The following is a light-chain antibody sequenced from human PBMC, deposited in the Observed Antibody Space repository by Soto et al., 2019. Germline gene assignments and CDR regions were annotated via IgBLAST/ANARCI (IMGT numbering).Light chain of an antibody. CDR3: QQSDSTPYT. J-gene: IGKJ2*01. CDR2: DAS. Sequence: DIQMTQFPSSLSAFVGDRATFTCGASQTIRTYLNWYQKKPGKAPRLLIYDASSLLSGVPSRFSGSGFGTDFTLTIASLQPEDFSTYYCQQSDSTPYTFGQGTKVEI. V-gene: IGKV1-39*01. CDR1: QTIRTY.